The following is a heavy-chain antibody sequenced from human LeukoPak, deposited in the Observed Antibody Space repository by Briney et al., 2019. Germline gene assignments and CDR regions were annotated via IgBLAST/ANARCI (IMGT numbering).Heavy chain of an antibody. J-gene: IGHJ4*02. CDR2: IWYDGSKE. Sequence: PGGSLRLSSVASGFTFSSYGMHWVRQAPGKGLDWVAVIWYDGSKEYYADSVGGRFTVSRDNSMSTAYLQMNSLRTEDTAVYYCARVRVSYPDYWGQGTLVTVSS. V-gene: IGHV3-33*01. CDR3: ARVRVSYPDY. CDR1: GFTFSSYG. D-gene: IGHD3-10*01.